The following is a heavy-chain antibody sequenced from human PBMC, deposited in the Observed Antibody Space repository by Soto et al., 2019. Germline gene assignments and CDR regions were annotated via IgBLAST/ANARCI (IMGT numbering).Heavy chain of an antibody. J-gene: IGHJ4*02. CDR1: GFTFSSYE. CDR2: ISSSGSTI. CDR3: ARVPVRYNWNYV. Sequence: EVQLVESGGGLVQPGGSLRLSCAASGFTFSSYEMNWVRQAPGKGLEWVSYISSSGSTIYYADSVKGRFTISRDNAKNSLYLQMNCLRAEDTAVYYCARVPVRYNWNYVWGQGTLVTVSS. D-gene: IGHD1-7*01. V-gene: IGHV3-48*03.